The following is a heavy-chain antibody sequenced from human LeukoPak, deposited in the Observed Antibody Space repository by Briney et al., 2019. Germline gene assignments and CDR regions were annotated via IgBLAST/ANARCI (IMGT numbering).Heavy chain of an antibody. CDR1: GFTFSDYY. D-gene: IGHD3-22*01. J-gene: IGHJ6*02. Sequence: GVSLRLSCAASGFTFSDYYMSWIRQAPGKGLEWVSYISSSGSTIYYADSVKGRFTISRDNAKNSLYLQMNSLRAEDTAVYYCARVLDYDSSGYSYYYYYGMDVWGQGTTVTVSS. CDR3: ARVLDYDSSGYSYYYYYGMDV. CDR2: ISSSGSTI. V-gene: IGHV3-11*04.